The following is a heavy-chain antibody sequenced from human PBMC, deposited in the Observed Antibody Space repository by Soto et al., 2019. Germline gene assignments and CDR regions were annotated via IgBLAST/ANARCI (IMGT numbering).Heavy chain of an antibody. D-gene: IGHD3-10*01. J-gene: IGHJ4*02. CDR3: AREYYSGSGTYYAPFDF. CDR2: FYTSGSP. Sequence: SETLSLTCTVSGGSISSYYWNWIRQPAGKGLEWIGRFYTSGSPNYNPSLKSRVTLSVDTSKNQFSLRLSSVTAADTAVYYCAREYYSGSGTYYAPFDFCGQGPLVTVSS. V-gene: IGHV4-4*07. CDR1: GGSISSYY.